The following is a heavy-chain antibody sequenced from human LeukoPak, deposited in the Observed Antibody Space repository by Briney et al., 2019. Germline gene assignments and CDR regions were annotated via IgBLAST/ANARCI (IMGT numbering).Heavy chain of an antibody. CDR2: ISGSGSST. Sequence: PGGSLRLSCAASGLTFSTYAMSWVRQAPGKGLEWVSFISGSGSSTYYADSVKDRFTISRDSSKNTIYLQMNSLRAEDTAVFYCAKSGGGTTKNKYYFDYWGQGTLVTVSP. CDR3: AKSGGGTTKNKYYFDY. V-gene: IGHV3-23*01. D-gene: IGHD3-10*01. CDR1: GLTFSTYA. J-gene: IGHJ4*02.